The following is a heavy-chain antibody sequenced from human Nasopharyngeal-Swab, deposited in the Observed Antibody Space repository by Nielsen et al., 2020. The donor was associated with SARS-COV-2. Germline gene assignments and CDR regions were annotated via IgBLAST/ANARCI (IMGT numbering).Heavy chain of an antibody. CDR1: GFTFSSYA. V-gene: IGHV1-69*01. CDR2: IIPIFGTA. J-gene: IGHJ6*03. D-gene: IGHD6-19*01. Sequence: KISCAASGFTFSSYAISWVRQAPGQGLEWMGGIIPIFGTANYAQKFQGRVTITADESTSTAYMELSSLRSEDTAVYYCARGGWKRYYYYYYMDVWGKGTTVTVSS. CDR3: ARGGWKRYYYYYYMDV.